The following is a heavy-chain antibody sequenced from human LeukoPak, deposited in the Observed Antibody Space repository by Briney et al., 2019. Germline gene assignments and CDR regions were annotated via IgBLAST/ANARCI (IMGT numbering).Heavy chain of an antibody. D-gene: IGHD5-24*01. CDR1: GFTCSSYS. J-gene: IGHJ3*02. CDR2: ISSSSSTI. V-gene: IGHV3-48*01. Sequence: PGGSLRLSCAASGFTCSSYSTDWVRQAPGKGLEWVSYISSSSSTIYYADSVKGRFTISRDNAKNSLYLQMNSLRAEDTAVYYCARDEILSGAFDIWGQGTMVTVSS. CDR3: ARDEILSGAFDI.